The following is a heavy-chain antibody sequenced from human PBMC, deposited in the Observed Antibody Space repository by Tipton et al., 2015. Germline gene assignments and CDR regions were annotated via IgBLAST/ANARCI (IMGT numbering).Heavy chain of an antibody. CDR3: AKGFDCGGDCYAY. CDR2: ISGRGDST. CDR1: GFTFSSYA. J-gene: IGHJ4*02. D-gene: IGHD2-21*01. Sequence: SLRLSCAASGFTFSSYAMSWVRQAPGKGLEWVSAISGRGDSTYYVDAARGGFTISRDNSKNTLYLQMNSLRVEDTAVYYCAKGFDCGGDCYAYWGQGTLVTASS. V-gene: IGHV3-23*01.